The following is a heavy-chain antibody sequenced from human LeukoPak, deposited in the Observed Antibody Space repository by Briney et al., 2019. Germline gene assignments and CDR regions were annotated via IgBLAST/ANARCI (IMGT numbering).Heavy chain of an antibody. CDR3: ARAGRRPNIVVVPAAMRSWFDP. V-gene: IGHV1-2*06. D-gene: IGHD2-2*01. CDR2: INPNSGGT. J-gene: IGHJ5*02. CDR1: GYTFTGYY. Sequence: ASVKVSXKASGYTFTGYYMHWVRQAPGQGLEWMGRINPNSGGTNYAQKFQGRVTMTRDTSISTAYMELSRPRSDDTAVYYCARAGRRPNIVVVPAAMRSWFDPWGQGTLVTVSS.